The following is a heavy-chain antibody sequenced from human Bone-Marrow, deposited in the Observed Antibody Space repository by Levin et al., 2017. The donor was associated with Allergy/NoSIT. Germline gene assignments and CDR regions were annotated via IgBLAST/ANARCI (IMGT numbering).Heavy chain of an antibody. CDR2: ISSSGRTT. D-gene: IGHD3-16*01. V-gene: IGHV3-48*01. CDR1: GLNFNTSN. Sequence: LSLTCAASGLNFNTSNMIWIRQAPGRGLEWVSDISSSGRTTHYADSVKGRFTISRDKAKSSLYLQMNSLRPEDTAVYYCATDTVGGFDHWGQGTLVTVSS. CDR3: ATDTVGGFDH. J-gene: IGHJ4*02.